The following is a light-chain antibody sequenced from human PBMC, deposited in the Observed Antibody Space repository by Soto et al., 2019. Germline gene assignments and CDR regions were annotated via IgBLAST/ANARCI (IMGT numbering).Light chain of an antibody. CDR3: QQYNNWPRT. V-gene: IGKV3-15*01. J-gene: IGKJ1*01. CDR1: QSVSNS. Sequence: EIVMTQSPATLSVSPGERVTLSCRASQSVSNSLAWYQQKPGQAPRILIYGASTRATGIAGRFSGSGSATEFTLTISYLQSEDFGVYFCQQYNNWPRTFGQGTRVEIK. CDR2: GAS.